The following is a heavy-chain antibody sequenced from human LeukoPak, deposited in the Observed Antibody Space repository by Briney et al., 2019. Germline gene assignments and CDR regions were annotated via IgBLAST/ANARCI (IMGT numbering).Heavy chain of an antibody. CDR1: GYSISSGYY. D-gene: IGHD6-13*01. CDR3: ASATPFIAAAGTFDY. J-gene: IGHJ4*02. V-gene: IGHV4-38-2*02. Sequence: SETLSLTCTVSGYSISSGYYWGWIRQPPGKGLEWIGSIYHSGSTYYNPSLKSRVTISVDTSRNQFSLKLSSVTAADTAVYYCASATPFIAAAGTFDYWGQGTLVTVSS. CDR2: IYHSGST.